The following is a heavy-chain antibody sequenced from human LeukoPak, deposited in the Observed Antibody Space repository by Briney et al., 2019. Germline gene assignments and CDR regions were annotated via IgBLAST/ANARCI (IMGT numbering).Heavy chain of an antibody. CDR2: IYTSGGT. Sequence: SETLSLTCTVSGGSISNLDYYWTWIRQLAGKRLEWIGRIYTSGGTYYNPSLKSRVTMSVDKSKNQISLNLASLTAADTALYYCAGRGSSSGTFDVWGPGTFVTVSS. J-gene: IGHJ3*01. CDR3: AGRGSSSGTFDV. D-gene: IGHD2-2*01. CDR1: GGSISNLDYY. V-gene: IGHV4-61*02.